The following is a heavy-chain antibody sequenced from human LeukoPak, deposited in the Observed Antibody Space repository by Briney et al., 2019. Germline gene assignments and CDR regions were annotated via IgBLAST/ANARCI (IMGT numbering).Heavy chain of an antibody. CDR1: GYTFTDYY. CDR3: ATLGATSFDY. V-gene: IGHV1-2*02. J-gene: IGHJ4*02. D-gene: IGHD1-26*01. CDR2: IIPNSGGT. Sequence: EASGKVACKTSGYTFTDYYIHWVRQAPGQGLEWMGWIIPNSGGTNYAQKFQGRVTMTRDTSISTAYMELSRLRYDDTAVYCCATLGATSFDYWGQGPLVPVSS.